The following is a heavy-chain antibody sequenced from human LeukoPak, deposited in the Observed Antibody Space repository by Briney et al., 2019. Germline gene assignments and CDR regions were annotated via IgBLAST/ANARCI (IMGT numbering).Heavy chain of an antibody. Sequence: GASVKVSCKASGYTFTSYYMHWVRQAPGQGREWMGIINPSGGSTSYAQKFQGRVTMTRDTSTSTVYMELSSLRSEDTAVYYCASSGSSSSGLSFYYYYYMDVWGKGTTVTVSS. D-gene: IGHD6-6*01. V-gene: IGHV1-46*01. CDR2: INPSGGST. CDR1: GYTFTSYY. J-gene: IGHJ6*03. CDR3: ASSGSSSSGLSFYYYYYMDV.